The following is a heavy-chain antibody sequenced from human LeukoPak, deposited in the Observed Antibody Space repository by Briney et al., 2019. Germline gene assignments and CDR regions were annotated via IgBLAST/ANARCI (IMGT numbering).Heavy chain of an antibody. CDR2: INPNSGGT. D-gene: IGHD3-22*01. CDR3: ARDAPGYDSSGYGDY. J-gene: IGHJ4*02. CDR1: GYTFTGYY. Sequence: ASVKVSCEASGYTFTGYYMHWVRQAPGQGLEWMGRINPNSGGTNYAQKFQGRVTMTRDTSISTAYMELSRLRSDDTAVYYCARDAPGYDSSGYGDYWGQGTLVTVSS. V-gene: IGHV1-2*06.